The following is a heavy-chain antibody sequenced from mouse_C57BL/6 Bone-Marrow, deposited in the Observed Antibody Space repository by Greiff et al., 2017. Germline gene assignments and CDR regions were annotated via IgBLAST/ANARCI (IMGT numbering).Heavy chain of an antibody. CDR1: GYTFTSYG. CDR3: ARSTGRGDYYAMDY. Sequence: VQLQQSGAELARPGASVKLSCKASGYTFTSYGISWVKQRTGQGLEWIGEIYPRSGNTYYNEKFKGKATLTADKSASTAYMELRSLTSEDSAVYFCARSTGRGDYYAMDYWGQGTSVTVSS. V-gene: IGHV1-81*01. CDR2: IYPRSGNT. J-gene: IGHJ4*01. D-gene: IGHD4-1*01.